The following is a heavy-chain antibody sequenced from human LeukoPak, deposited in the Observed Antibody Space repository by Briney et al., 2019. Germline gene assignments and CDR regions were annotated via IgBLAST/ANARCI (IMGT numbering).Heavy chain of an antibody. CDR2: ISYDGSNK. CDR1: GFTFESYG. V-gene: IGHV3-30*05. Sequence: GGSLRLSCAASGFTFESYGMHWVRQAPGKGLEWVAVISYDGSNKYYADSVKGRFTISRDNSKNTLYLQMNSLRAEDTAVYYCARDLEYSSSSPSNWFDPWGQGTLVTVSS. CDR3: ARDLEYSSSSPSNWFDP. J-gene: IGHJ5*02. D-gene: IGHD6-6*01.